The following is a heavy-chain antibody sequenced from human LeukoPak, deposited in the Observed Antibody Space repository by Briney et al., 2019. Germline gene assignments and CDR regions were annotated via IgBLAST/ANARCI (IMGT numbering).Heavy chain of an antibody. Sequence: GGSLRLSCAASGFTFSNYWMHWVRQAPGKGLVWVSRINSDGSSTSYADSVEGRFTISRDNAKNTLYLQMNSLRAEDTAVYYCARVSSGSYFGCYYYYMDVWGKGTTVTVSS. CDR3: ARVSSGSYFGCYYYYMDV. V-gene: IGHV3-74*01. J-gene: IGHJ6*03. CDR1: GFTFSNYW. D-gene: IGHD1-26*01. CDR2: INSDGSST.